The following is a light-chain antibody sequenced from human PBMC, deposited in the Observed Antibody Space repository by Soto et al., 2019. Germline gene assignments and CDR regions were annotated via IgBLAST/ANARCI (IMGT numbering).Light chain of an antibody. CDR3: QQRSNWPPIT. Sequence: DLLLTPSPDSLSMSPGETATINCKSSQSVLYSSNNYNYLAWYQQKPGQPPKLLITWASTREPGVSGRFSGSGFATDFTLTISSLEPEDFAVYYCQQRSNWPPITFGQGTRLEIK. CDR1: QSVLYSSNNYNY. CDR2: WAS. V-gene: IGKV4-1*01. J-gene: IGKJ5*01.